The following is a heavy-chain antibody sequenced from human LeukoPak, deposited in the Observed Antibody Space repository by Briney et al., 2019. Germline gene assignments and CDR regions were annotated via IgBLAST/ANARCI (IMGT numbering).Heavy chain of an antibody. CDR1: GRSITSSGFY. J-gene: IGHJ5*02. CDR3: ARQPNIVVVDNWFDP. V-gene: IGHV4-39*07. CDR2: IYYGGSA. D-gene: IGHD2-15*01. Sequence: PDTLSLTCTVSGRSITSSGFYWGWTRQPPGKGLEWIGNIYYGGSAYYNPSLKSRVTISVDTSKNQFSLKLSSVTAADTAVYYCARQPNIVVVDNWFDPWGQGTLVGVSS.